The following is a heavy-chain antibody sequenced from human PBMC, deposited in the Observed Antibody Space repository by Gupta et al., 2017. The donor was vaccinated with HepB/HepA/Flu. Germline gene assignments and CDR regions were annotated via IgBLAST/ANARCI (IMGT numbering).Heavy chain of an antibody. CDR1: ALTFSTYT. V-gene: IGHV3-33*01. J-gene: IGHJ4*02. CDR3: ATERGSNIYDY. Sequence: QVQLVESGGGVVQPGRSLTLACAASALTFSTYTMHWVRQAPGEGLEWVTAISPDGSYKSYANSVKGRFTISRDNSENTLYLQMNSLRAEDTALYSCATERGSNIYDYWGQGTLVTVSS. D-gene: IGHD3-3*01. CDR2: ISPDGSYK.